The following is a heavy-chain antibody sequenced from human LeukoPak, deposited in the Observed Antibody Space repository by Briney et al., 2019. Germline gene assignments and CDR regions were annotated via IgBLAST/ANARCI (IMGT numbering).Heavy chain of an antibody. V-gene: IGHV4-31*03. CDR1: GGSISSGGYF. J-gene: IGHJ2*01. CDR3: ARSVVTLYWYFDL. CDR2: ISHSGST. D-gene: IGHD4-23*01. Sequence: PSETLSLTCTVSGGSISSGGYFWSWVRQHPGKGLEWIGYISHSGSTYYNPSLKSRVTISLDTSKDRFSLRLSSVTTADTAVYYCARSVVTLYWYFDLWGRGTLVTVSS.